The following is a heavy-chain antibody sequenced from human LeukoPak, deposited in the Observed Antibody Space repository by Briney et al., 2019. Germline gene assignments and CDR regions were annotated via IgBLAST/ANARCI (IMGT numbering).Heavy chain of an antibody. CDR3: ARGDRDYIYDY. CDR2: ISSSGNTK. V-gene: IGHV3-11*01. D-gene: IGHD4-11*01. Sequence: GGSLRLSCAASGFTFSDYFMSWIRQAPGKGLEWVSYISSSGNTKYYADSVKGRFTISRDNANYSLFLQMNSLRAEDTAVYYCARGDRDYIYDYWGQGTLVTVSS. J-gene: IGHJ4*02. CDR1: GFTFSDYF.